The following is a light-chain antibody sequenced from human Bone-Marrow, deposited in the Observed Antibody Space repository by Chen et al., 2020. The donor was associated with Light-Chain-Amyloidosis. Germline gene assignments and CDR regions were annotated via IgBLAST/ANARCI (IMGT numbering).Light chain of an antibody. CDR2: DDS. V-gene: IGLV3-21*02. CDR3: QVWDRSSDRPV. Sequence: SYVLTQPSSVSVAPGQTATIACGGNNIGSTSVHGYQQTPGRAPLLVVYDDSDRPSVLPERLSGSNSGNAATLPISRVEAGDEADYYCQVWDRSSDRPVFGGGTKLTVL. J-gene: IGLJ3*02. CDR1: NIGSTS.